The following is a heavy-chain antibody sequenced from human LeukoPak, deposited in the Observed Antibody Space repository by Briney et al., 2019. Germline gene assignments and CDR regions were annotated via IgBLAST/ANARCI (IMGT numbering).Heavy chain of an antibody. CDR2: ISGSGGST. Sequence: PGGSLRLSCAASGFTFSSYAMSWVRQVPGKGLEWVSAISGSGGSTYYADSVKGRFTISRDNSKNTLYLQMNSLRAEDTAVYYCAKLSYSSGWYSLLPARPYYFDYWGQGTPVTVSS. CDR3: AKLSYSSGWYSLLPARPYYFDY. J-gene: IGHJ4*02. D-gene: IGHD6-19*01. CDR1: GFTFSSYA. V-gene: IGHV3-23*01.